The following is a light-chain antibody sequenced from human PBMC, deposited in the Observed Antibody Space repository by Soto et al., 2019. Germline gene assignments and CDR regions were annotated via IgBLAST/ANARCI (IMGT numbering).Light chain of an antibody. Sequence: QSALTQPPSASGSPGQSVTISCTGTSSDVGGYNYVSWYQQHPGKAPKLMIYEVSNRPSGVPDRFSGSKSGNTASLTVSGLQAEDEADYYCSSYAGSNNDVFGTGTKLTVL. CDR3: SSYAGSNNDV. CDR2: EVS. CDR1: SSDVGGYNY. V-gene: IGLV2-8*01. J-gene: IGLJ1*01.